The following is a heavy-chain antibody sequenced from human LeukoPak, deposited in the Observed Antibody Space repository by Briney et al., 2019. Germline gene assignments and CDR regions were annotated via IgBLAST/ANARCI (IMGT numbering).Heavy chain of an antibody. CDR2: IHYTGST. V-gene: IGHV4-59*01. CDR1: GGSIRNYY. J-gene: IGHJ3*02. CDR3: ARVEGYSSTWSPFDI. D-gene: IGHD6-13*01. Sequence: PSETLSLTCTVSGGSIRNYYGSWIRQPPGRGLEWIGFIHYTGSTNYNPSLKSRVTIAVDTSKNKFSLKLTSVTAADTAVYYCARVEGYSSTWSPFDIWGQGTMVTVSS.